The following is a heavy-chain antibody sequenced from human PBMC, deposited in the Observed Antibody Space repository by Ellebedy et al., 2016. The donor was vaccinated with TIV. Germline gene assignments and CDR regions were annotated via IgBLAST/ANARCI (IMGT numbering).Heavy chain of an antibody. J-gene: IGHJ4*02. CDR3: ARLGRGGELLLFL. CDR2: IDPSDSYT. V-gene: IGHV5-10-1*01. CDR1: GYSFTSYW. Sequence: GESLKISCKGSGYSFTSYWIGWVRQMPGKGLEWMGRIDPSDSYTNYSPSFQGHVTISANKSISTAYLQWSSLKASDTAMYYCARLGRGGELLLFLWGQGTLVTVSS. D-gene: IGHD3-10*01.